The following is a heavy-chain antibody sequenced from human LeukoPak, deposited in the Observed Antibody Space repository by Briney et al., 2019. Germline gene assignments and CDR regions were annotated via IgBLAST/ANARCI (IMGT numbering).Heavy chain of an antibody. CDR1: GGSISSYY. Sequence: RTSETLSLTCTVSGGSISSYYWSWIRQPPGKGLEWIGYIYYSGSTNYNPSLKSRVTISVDTSKNQFSLKLSSVTAADTAVYYCARGNYDFWSGYLFDYWGQGTLVTVSS. D-gene: IGHD3-3*01. CDR3: ARGNYDFWSGYLFDY. CDR2: IYYSGST. V-gene: IGHV4-59*08. J-gene: IGHJ4*02.